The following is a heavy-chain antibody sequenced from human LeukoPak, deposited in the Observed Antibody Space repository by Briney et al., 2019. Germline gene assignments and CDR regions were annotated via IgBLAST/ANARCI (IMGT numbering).Heavy chain of an antibody. Sequence: PGGSLRLSCAASGFTFSSYSMNWVRQAPGKGLEWVSYISSSSSTIYYADSVKGRFTISRDNAKNSLYLQMNSLRAEDTAVYYCARSAGTSLDYWGQGTLVTVSS. CDR2: ISSSSSTI. CDR1: GFTFSSYS. J-gene: IGHJ4*02. D-gene: IGHD1-1*01. V-gene: IGHV3-48*04. CDR3: ARSAGTSLDY.